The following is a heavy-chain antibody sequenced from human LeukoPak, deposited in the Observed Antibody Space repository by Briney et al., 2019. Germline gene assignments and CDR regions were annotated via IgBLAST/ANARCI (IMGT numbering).Heavy chain of an antibody. CDR3: AREGDFWSGYTNWFDP. V-gene: IGHV4-59*01. CDR1: GGSISSYY. CDR2: THYIGTT. D-gene: IGHD3-3*01. J-gene: IGHJ5*02. Sequence: SETLSLTCTVSGGSISSYYWSWIRQPPGKGLEWIGSTHYIGTTTYNPSLKTRVTLSVDTSKNQFSLNLSSVTAADTAVYYCAREGDFWSGYTNWFDPWGQGTLVTVSS.